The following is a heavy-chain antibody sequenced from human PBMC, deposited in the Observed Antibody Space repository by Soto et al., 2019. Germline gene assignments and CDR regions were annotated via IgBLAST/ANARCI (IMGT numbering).Heavy chain of an antibody. CDR1: GFTFGRYG. J-gene: IGHJ3*01. CDR3: AKASNFYYHDSPYAFDV. D-gene: IGHD3-22*01. V-gene: IGHV3-30*18. CDR2: ISYDGSKK. Sequence: QVQLLESGGGVVQPGMSLSLSCAAPGFTFGRYGMHWVRQAPGKGLEWVAIISYDGSKKYYADSVKGRFTISRDNSKNTLYLEMNSLRSEDTAVYYCAKASNFYYHDSPYAFDVWGQGTMVTVSS.